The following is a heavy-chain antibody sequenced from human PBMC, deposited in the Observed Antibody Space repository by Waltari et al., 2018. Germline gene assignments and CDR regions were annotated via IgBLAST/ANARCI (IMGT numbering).Heavy chain of an antibody. D-gene: IGHD3-3*01. Sequence: QVQLVQSGAEVKKPGASVKVSCKASGYTFTGYYLHWVRQAPGQGLEWIGWINPNRGGTNYAQKFQGRVTMTRDTSISTAYMELSRLRSDDTAVYYCARKSSPRFLEWLSFDYWGQGTLVTVSS. CDR2: INPNRGGT. CDR3: ARKSSPRFLEWLSFDY. J-gene: IGHJ4*02. V-gene: IGHV1-2*02. CDR1: GYTFTGYY.